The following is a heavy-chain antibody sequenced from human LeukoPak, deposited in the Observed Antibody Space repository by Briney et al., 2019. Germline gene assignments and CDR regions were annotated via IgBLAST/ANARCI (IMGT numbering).Heavy chain of an antibody. CDR2: IYHSGST. CDR1: GGSISSGGYY. Sequence: SETLSLTCTVSGGSISSGGYYWSWIRQPPGKGLEWIGYIYHSGSTYYSPSLKSRVTISVDRSENQFSLKLSSVTAADTAVYYCARGGYDFLSGYYPFDYWGQGTLVTVSS. V-gene: IGHV4-30-2*01. J-gene: IGHJ4*02. D-gene: IGHD3-3*01. CDR3: ARGGYDFLSGYYPFDY.